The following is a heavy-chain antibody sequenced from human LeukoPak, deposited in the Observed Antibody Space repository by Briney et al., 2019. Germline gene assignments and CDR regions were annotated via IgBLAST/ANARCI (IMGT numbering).Heavy chain of an antibody. CDR1: GFTFSSYG. D-gene: IGHD2-2*01. Sequence: PGGSLRLSCAASGFTFSSYGMHWVRQAPGKGLGWVAFIRYDGSNKYYADSVKGRFTISRDNSKNPLYLQMNSLRAEDTAVYYCAKGGPKYCSSTSCYEEFDPWGQGTLVTVSS. J-gene: IGHJ5*02. CDR2: IRYDGSNK. V-gene: IGHV3-30*02. CDR3: AKGGPKYCSSTSCYEEFDP.